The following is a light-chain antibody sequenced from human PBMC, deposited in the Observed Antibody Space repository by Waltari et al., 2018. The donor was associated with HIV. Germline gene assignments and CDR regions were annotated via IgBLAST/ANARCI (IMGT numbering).Light chain of an antibody. J-gene: IGLJ3*02. CDR1: FRDVGGYNF. CDR2: DFN. V-gene: IGLV2-11*01. Sequence: QSALTQPRSVSGSPGQSVTISCSGTFRDVGGYNFVSWYQQHSGKAPKLVIFDFNKRPSGVPDRFSGSKSGNTASLTVSGLQAEDEADYFCCSYAGSFTLLFGGGTNLAVL. CDR3: CSYAGSFTLL.